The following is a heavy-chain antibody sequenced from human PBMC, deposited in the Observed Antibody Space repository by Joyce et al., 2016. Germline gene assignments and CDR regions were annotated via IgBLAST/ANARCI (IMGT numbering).Heavy chain of an antibody. V-gene: IGHV3-23*01. CDR2: ISGIGGST. CDR1: GFTFNNYG. Sequence: EVQLLESGGGLVQPGGSLTLSCAASGFTFNNYGLTWVRRAQGKGVEWVSSISGIGGSTYYADSVRDRFTISRDNSKNTLFLQRTSLTAEDTAVYYCAKDRPYSTYYYFYYMDVWGKGTTVTVSS. J-gene: IGHJ6*03. CDR3: AKDRPYSTYYYFYYMDV. D-gene: IGHD4-11*01.